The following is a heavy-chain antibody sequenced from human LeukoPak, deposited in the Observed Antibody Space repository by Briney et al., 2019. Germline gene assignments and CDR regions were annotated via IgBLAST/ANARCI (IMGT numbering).Heavy chain of an antibody. CDR2: MSGSGGST. D-gene: IGHD2-15*01. Sequence: GGSLRLSCAASGFTFSSYAMSLVRQAPGKGLEWVSAMSGSGGSTYYADSVKGRFTISRDNSKNTLYLQMNSLRAEDTAVYYCAKLGGSSYYYGMDVWGQGTTVTVSS. J-gene: IGHJ6*02. CDR3: AKLGGSSYYYGMDV. CDR1: GFTFSSYA. V-gene: IGHV3-23*01.